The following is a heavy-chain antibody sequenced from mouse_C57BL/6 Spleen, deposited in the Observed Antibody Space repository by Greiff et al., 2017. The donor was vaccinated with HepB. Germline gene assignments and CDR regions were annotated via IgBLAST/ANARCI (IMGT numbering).Heavy chain of an antibody. D-gene: IGHD1-3*01. J-gene: IGHJ2*01. CDR1: GYTFTSYW. Sequence: QVHVKQPGAELVKPGASVKLSCKASGYTFTSYWMQWVKQRPGQGLEWIGEIDPSDSYTNYNQKFKGKATLTVDTSSSTAYMQLSSLTSEDSAVYYCAREDKGYWGQGTTLTVSS. CDR3: AREDKGY. V-gene: IGHV1-50*01. CDR2: IDPSDSYT.